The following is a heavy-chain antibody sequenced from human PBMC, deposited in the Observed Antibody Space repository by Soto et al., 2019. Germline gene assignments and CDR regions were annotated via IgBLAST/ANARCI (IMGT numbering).Heavy chain of an antibody. CDR3: TREYF. CDR1: GYTFTNYV. CDR2: IFGGNGNT. V-gene: IGHV1-3*01. Sequence: VPFVQSGAEVKRPGASVKLSCKASGYTFTNYVIHWVRQAPGQGLEWMGWIFGGNGNTAYSQKFQGRATITRDTFASTAYMELSSLTSEDTAVYYCTREYFWGQGTLITVSS. J-gene: IGHJ4*02.